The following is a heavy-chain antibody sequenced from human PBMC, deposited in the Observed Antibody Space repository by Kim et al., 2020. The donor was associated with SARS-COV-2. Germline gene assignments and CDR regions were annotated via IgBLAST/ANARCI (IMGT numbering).Heavy chain of an antibody. CDR2: INPNSGGT. CDR1: GYTFTGYY. D-gene: IGHD3-3*01. V-gene: IGHV1-2*02. J-gene: IGHJ6*02. Sequence: ASVKVSCKASGYTFTGYYMHWVRQAPGQGLEWMGWINPNSGGTNYAQKFQGRVTMTRDTSISTAYMELSRLRSDDTAVYYCAGSVYDFWSGYYHYGMDVWGQGTTVTVSS. CDR3: AGSVYDFWSGYYHYGMDV.